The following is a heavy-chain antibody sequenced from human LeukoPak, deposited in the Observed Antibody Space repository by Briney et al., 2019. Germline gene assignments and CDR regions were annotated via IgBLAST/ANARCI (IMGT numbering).Heavy chain of an antibody. CDR3: AKMYSSGWNDIYWYFDY. CDR1: GFTFSTYA. CDR2: ISGGDGSP. Sequence: GGSLRLSCAASGFTFSTYAMRWVRQAPGKGLEWVSSISGGDGSPYYADSVKGRFTISRDNSKNTLYLQMNSLRAEDTAVYYCAKMYSSGWNDIYWYFDYWGQGTLVTVSS. D-gene: IGHD6-19*01. V-gene: IGHV3-23*01. J-gene: IGHJ4*02.